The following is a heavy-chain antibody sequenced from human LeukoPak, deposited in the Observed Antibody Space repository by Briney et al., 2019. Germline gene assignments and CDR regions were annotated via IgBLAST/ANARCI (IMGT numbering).Heavy chain of an antibody. CDR1: GFTFSSYA. CDR2: IRSKAYGGTI. Sequence: GGSLRLSCAASGFTFSSYAMSWVRQAPGKGLEWVIFIRSKAYGGTIDYAASVKGRFTISRDDSKNIAYLQMNSLKIEDTAVYYCTRGGADYGDYDRFFAYWGQGTLVTVSS. V-gene: IGHV3-49*04. D-gene: IGHD4-17*01. J-gene: IGHJ4*02. CDR3: TRGGADYGDYDRFFAY.